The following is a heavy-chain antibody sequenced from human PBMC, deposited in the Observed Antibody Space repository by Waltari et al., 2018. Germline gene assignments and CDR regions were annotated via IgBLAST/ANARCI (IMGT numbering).Heavy chain of an antibody. V-gene: IGHV4-34*01. Sequence: QVQLQQWGAGLLKPSETLSLTCAVYGGSFSGYYWSWIRQPPGKGLEWIGEINHSGSTNYNPSLKSRVTISVDTSKNQCSLKLSSVTAADTAVYYCAREEGVLWYFDLWGRGTLVTVSS. CDR3: AREEGVLWYFDL. CDR2: INHSGST. CDR1: GGSFSGYY. J-gene: IGHJ2*01.